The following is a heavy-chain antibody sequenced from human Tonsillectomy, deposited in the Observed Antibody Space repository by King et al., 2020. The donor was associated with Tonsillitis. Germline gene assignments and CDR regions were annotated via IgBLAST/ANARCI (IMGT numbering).Heavy chain of an antibody. J-gene: IGHJ5*02. CDR2: IIPIFGTA. V-gene: IGHV1-69*06. D-gene: IGHD3-10*01. Sequence: VQLVESGAEVKKPGSSVKVSCKASGGTFSSYAISWVRQAPGQGLEWMGGIIPIFGTANYAQKFQGRVTITADKSTSTAYMELSSLRSEDTAVYYCARDRPSSITMVRGDWFDPWGQGTLVTVSS. CDR3: ARDRPSSITMVRGDWFDP. CDR1: GGTFSSYA.